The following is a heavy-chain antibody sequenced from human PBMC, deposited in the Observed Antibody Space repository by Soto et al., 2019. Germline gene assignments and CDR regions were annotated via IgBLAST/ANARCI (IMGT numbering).Heavy chain of an antibody. CDR1: FGSITSGGYY. CDR2: IYYSGST. V-gene: IGHV4-31*11. CDR3: ARGYSSSWPPFEY. D-gene: IGHD6-13*01. Sequence: SETLSLTCAFSFGSITSGGYYWSFILQHPGKGLEWIGYIYYSGSTYYNPSLKSRVTISVDTSKNQLSLKLSSVTAADTAVYYCARGYSSSWPPFEYWGQGTLVTVSS. J-gene: IGHJ4*02.